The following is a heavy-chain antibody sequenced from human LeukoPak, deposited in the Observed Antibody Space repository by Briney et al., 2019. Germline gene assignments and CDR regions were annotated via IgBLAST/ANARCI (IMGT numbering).Heavy chain of an antibody. CDR2: MKQDGSEI. D-gene: IGHD6-13*01. CDR3: ARDGAAAGTDFDY. Sequence: PGGSLRLSCAASGFTFSSYWMTWVRQAPGKGLEWVAYMKQDGSEIYYVDSVKGRFTISRDNAKNSLYLQMNSLRAEDTAVYYCARDGAAAGTDFDYWGQGTLVTVSS. CDR1: GFTFSSYW. V-gene: IGHV3-7*03. J-gene: IGHJ4*02.